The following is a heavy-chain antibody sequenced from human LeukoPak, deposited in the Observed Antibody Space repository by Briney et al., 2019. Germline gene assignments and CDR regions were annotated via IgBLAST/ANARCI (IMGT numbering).Heavy chain of an antibody. J-gene: IGHJ6*03. CDR2: ISGSGGST. Sequence: SGGSLRLSCAASGFTFSDYYMSWIRQAPGKGLEWVSAISGSGGSTYYADSVKGRFTISRDNSKNTLYLQMNSLRAEDTAVYYCAAVAAAGRWYYYYMDVWGKGTTVTVSS. CDR1: GFTFSDYY. CDR3: AAVAAAGRWYYYYMDV. V-gene: IGHV3-23*01. D-gene: IGHD6-13*01.